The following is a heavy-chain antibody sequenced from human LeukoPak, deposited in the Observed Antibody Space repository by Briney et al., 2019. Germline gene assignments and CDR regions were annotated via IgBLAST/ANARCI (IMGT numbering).Heavy chain of an antibody. CDR2: IYTSEST. V-gene: IGHV4-4*07. Sequence: SETLSLTCTVSGGSISNFYWSWIRQPAGKGLEWVGRIYTSESTNYNPSLKSRVTMSVDTSKSQFSLKLTSVTAADTAVYYCARAPIPYDRSRTDYRFDPWGQGTLVTVAS. CDR1: GGSISNFY. CDR3: ARAPIPYDRSRTDYRFDP. D-gene: IGHD3-22*01. J-gene: IGHJ5*02.